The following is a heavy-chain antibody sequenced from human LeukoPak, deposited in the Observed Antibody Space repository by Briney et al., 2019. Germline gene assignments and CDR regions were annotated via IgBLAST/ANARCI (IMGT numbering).Heavy chain of an antibody. V-gene: IGHV3-33*06. D-gene: IGHD2-15*01. J-gene: IGHJ3*01. Sequence: PGGSLRLSCAASGFTFSNYGMHWVRQAPGKGPEWVALIWYDGSHQFYVDSVKGRFTISRDNSKNTLYLQMNSLRTEDTAVYYCAKDHLRSGGSCYTDAFDFWGQGTMVTVSS. CDR2: IWYDGSHQ. CDR1: GFTFSNYG. CDR3: AKDHLRSGGSCYTDAFDF.